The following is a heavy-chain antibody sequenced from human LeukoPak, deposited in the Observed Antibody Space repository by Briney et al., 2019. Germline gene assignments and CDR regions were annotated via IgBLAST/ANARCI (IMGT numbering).Heavy chain of an antibody. Sequence: VASVKVSCKVSGYTLTELSMHWVRQAPGKGLEWMGGFDPEDGETIYAQKFQGRVTMTEDTSTDTAYMELSSLRSEDTAVYYCATDPRGTAMEEDDYWGQGTLVTVSS. D-gene: IGHD5-18*01. J-gene: IGHJ4*02. CDR2: FDPEDGET. CDR1: GYTLTELS. CDR3: ATDPRGTAMEEDDY. V-gene: IGHV1-24*01.